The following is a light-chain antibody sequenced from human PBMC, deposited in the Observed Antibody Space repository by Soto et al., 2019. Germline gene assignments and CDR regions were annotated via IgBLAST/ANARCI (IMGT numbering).Light chain of an antibody. V-gene: IGKV3-20*01. J-gene: IGKJ3*01. CDR2: GPY. CDR3: HQYGTAPLT. Sequence: VLTQSTGTLSLSPGERATVSRRFSQSVAANYLAWYQQKRGQATRLLIYGPYSRATGIPDRFSGSGPGTDFTLTISRLEPEDFTVYYCHQYGTAPLTFGAGARAAIK. CDR1: QSVAANY.